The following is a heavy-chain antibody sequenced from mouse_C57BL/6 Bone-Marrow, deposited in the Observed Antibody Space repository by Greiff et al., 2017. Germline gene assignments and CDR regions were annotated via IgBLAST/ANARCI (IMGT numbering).Heavy chain of an antibody. V-gene: IGHV5-6*02. CDR3: ARPCGSSLAWFAY. CDR2: ISSGGSYT. D-gene: IGHD1-1*01. Sequence: DVMLVESGGDLVKPGGSLKLSCAASGFTFSSYGMSWVRQTPDKRLEWVATISSGGSYTYYPDSVKGRFTISRDNAKNTLYLQMSSLKTEDTAMYYCARPCGSSLAWFAYWGQGTLVTVSA. J-gene: IGHJ3*01. CDR1: GFTFSSYG.